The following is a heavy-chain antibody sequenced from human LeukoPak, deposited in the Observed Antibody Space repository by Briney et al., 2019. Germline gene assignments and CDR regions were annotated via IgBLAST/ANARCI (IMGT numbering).Heavy chain of an antibody. CDR1: GGSISNSGYY. V-gene: IGHV4-39*01. CDR2: IYYTGNT. Sequence: SETLSLTCTVSGGSISNSGYYWGWIRQPPGKGLEWIGSIYYTGNTYYNPSLNSRVTISVDTSKNQFSLKLSSVTDADTAKYYCARLTSGWYVIYWGQGTLVTVSS. CDR3: ARLTSGWYVIY. J-gene: IGHJ4*02. D-gene: IGHD6-19*01.